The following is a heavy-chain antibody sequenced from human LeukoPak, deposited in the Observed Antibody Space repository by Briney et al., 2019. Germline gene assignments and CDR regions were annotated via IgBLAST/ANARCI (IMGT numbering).Heavy chain of an antibody. CDR2: IYYSGST. CDR1: GXSISNYY. Sequence: PSETLSLTCTVSGXSISNYYWSWIRQPPGKGLESIAYIYYSGSTKYNPYPKSRVTMSVDTSKNQFSLKLSSVTAADTAVYYCARHDGGSYGNWFDPWGQGTLVTVSS. CDR3: ARHDGGSYGNWFDP. V-gene: IGHV4-59*08. J-gene: IGHJ5*02. D-gene: IGHD1-26*01.